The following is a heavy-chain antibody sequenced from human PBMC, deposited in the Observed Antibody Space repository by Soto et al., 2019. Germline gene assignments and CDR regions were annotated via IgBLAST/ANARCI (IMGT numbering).Heavy chain of an antibody. CDR2: INAGNGNT. D-gene: IGHD3-10*01. CDR3: ASSRVRGVIIWDLAY. Sequence: ASVKVSCKASGYTFTSYAMHWVRQAPGQRLEWMGWINAGNGNTKYSQKFQGRVTITRDTSASTAYMELSSLRSEDTAVYYCASSRVRGVIIWDLAYWGQGTLVTVSS. CDR1: GYTFTSYA. J-gene: IGHJ4*02. V-gene: IGHV1-3*01.